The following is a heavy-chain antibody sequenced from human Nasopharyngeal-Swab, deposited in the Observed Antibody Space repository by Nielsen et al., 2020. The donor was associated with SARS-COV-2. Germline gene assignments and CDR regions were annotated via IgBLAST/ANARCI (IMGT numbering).Heavy chain of an antibody. CDR1: FFPFSSYW. Sequence: SLLLSFSASFFPFSSYWMHWVRQAPGKGLVWVSRINSDGSSTSYADSVKGRFTISRDNAKNTLYLQMNSLRAEDTAVYYCARDGKALYYDFPESPLDYWGQGTLVTVSS. V-gene: IGHV3-74*01. CDR3: ARDGKALYYDFPESPLDY. D-gene: IGHD3-3*01. J-gene: IGHJ4*02. CDR2: INSDGSST.